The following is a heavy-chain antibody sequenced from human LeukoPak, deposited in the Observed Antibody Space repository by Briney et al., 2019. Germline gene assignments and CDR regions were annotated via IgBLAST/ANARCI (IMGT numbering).Heavy chain of an antibody. J-gene: IGHJ4*02. CDR3: ARHRAGAFDY. CDR1: VGSISSYY. D-gene: IGHD3-10*01. CDR2: IYYSGST. V-gene: IGHV4-59*08. Sequence: SETLSLTCTVSVGSISSYYWSWIRQPPGKGLEWIGYIYYSGSTNYNPALKSRVTISEDTSKNQLSLNLSSVTAADTAVYYCARHRAGAFDYWVQGTLVTVSS.